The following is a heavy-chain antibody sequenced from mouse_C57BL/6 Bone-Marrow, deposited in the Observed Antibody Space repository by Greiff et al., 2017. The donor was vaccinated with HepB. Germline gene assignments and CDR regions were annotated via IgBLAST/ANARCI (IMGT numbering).Heavy chain of an antibody. CDR3: ARWGNYGRYAMDY. CDR1: GYAFSSSW. D-gene: IGHD1-1*01. CDR2: IYPGDGDT. Sequence: VKLQQSGPELVKPGASVKISCKASGYAFSSSWMNWVKQRPGKGLEWIGRIYPGDGDTNYNGKFKGKATLTADKSSSTAYMQLSSLTSEDSAVYFCARWGNYGRYAMDYWGQGTSVTVSS. J-gene: IGHJ4*01. V-gene: IGHV1-82*01.